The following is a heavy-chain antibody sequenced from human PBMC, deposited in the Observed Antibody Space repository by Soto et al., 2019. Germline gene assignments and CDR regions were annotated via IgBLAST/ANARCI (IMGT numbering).Heavy chain of an antibody. V-gene: IGHV1-69*13. D-gene: IGHD3-22*01. J-gene: IGHJ4*02. CDR2: IIPIFGTA. CDR3: ARVSTYYYDSSGYYPFDY. Sequence: SVKVSCKASGGTFSSYAISWVRQAPGQGLEWMGGIIPIFGTANYAQKFQGRVTITADESTSTAYMELSSLRSEDTAVYYCARVSTYYYDSSGYYPFDYWGQGTLVTVSS. CDR1: GGTFSSYA.